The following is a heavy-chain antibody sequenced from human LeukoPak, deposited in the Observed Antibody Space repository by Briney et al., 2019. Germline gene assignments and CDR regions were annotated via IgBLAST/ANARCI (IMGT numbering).Heavy chain of an antibody. CDR3: VRNSGSGFDY. CDR1: GYTFTSYY. Sequence: ASLKVSCKASGYTFTSYYIHWVRQAPGQGLEWMGIINPSGGSITYAQKLQGRVTMARGTSTSTVYMELRSLRSDDTAMYYCVRNSGSGFDYWGQGTLVTVSS. V-gene: IGHV1-46*04. J-gene: IGHJ4*02. CDR2: INPSGGSI. D-gene: IGHD1-26*01.